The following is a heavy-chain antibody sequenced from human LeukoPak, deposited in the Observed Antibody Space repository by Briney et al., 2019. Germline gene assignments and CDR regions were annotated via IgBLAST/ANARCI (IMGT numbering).Heavy chain of an antibody. V-gene: IGHV1-3*01. J-gene: IGHJ4*02. CDR2: INAGNGNT. CDR1: GYTFTSYA. CDR3: ASIGSRRYYDSSGYP. Sequence: GASVKVSCNASGYTFTSYAMHWVRQAPGQRLEWMGWINAGNGNTKYSQKFQGRVTITRDTSASTAYMELSSLRSEDTAVYYCASIGSRRYYDSSGYPWGQGTLVTVSS. D-gene: IGHD3-22*01.